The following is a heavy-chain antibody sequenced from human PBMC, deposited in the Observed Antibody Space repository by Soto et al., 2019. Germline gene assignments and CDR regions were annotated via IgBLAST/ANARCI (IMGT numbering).Heavy chain of an antibody. D-gene: IGHD3-10*01. Sequence: GGSLRLSCAASGFTFSNYAMSWVRQAPGKGPEWISFISSSGNGTYYADSVKGRFTVSRDNSKNTLYVQMNNLRAEDTAIYYCPKRFFGPGSPPGAFDVWGQGTMVTVSS. CDR3: PKRFFGPGSPPGAFDV. V-gene: IGHV3-23*01. CDR1: GFTFSNYA. CDR2: ISSSGNGT. J-gene: IGHJ3*01.